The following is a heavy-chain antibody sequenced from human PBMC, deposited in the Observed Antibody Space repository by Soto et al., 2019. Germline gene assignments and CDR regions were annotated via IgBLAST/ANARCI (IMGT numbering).Heavy chain of an antibody. CDR3: AKDRAFNYFYGMDV. V-gene: IGHV3-23*01. D-gene: IGHD3-10*01. J-gene: IGHJ6*02. CDR1: GLAFGNYA. Sequence: GGSLRLSCRASGLAFGNYAMNWVRHVPGRGLEWVAGVSTNGRSTYYADSVRGRFTISRDNSKITVYLQMNSLRAEDTAVYYCAKDRAFNYFYGMDVWGQGTTVTVSS. CDR2: VSTNGRST.